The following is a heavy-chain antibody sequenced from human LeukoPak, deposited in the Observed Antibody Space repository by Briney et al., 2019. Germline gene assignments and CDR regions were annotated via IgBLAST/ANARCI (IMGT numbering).Heavy chain of an antibody. Sequence: GRSLRLSCAASGFTFSDYYMNWISQPPGKGLEWVSYISRIGNYTNYADSVKGRLTISRDTAKHSLYLQLNSLSADDTAVYYCARGPSGTRYFDLWGRGTLVTVSS. D-gene: IGHD3-10*01. J-gene: IGHJ2*01. CDR2: ISRIGNYT. V-gene: IGHV3-11*05. CDR3: ARGPSGTRYFDL. CDR1: GFTFSDYY.